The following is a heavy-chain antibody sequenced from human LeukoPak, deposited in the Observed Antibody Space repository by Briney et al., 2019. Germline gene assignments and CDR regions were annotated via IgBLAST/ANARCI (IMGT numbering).Heavy chain of an antibody. J-gene: IGHJ1*01. CDR3: ATYCSHTSRYTGGGFQH. D-gene: IGHD2-2*02. V-gene: IGHV4-61*02. CDR1: GGSISSGGYF. CDR2: IYTSGST. Sequence: PSQTLSLTCTVSGGSISSGGYFWSWIRQPAGKGLEWIGRIYTSGSTNYNPSLNSRVTISVDTSTNQFSLRLTSVTAADTAVYYCATYCSHTSRYTGGGFQHWGQGTLVTVSS.